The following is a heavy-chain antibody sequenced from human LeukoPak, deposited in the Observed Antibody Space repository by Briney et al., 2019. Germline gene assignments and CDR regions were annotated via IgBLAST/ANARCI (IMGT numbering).Heavy chain of an antibody. D-gene: IGHD4-23*01. CDR3: ASSYGSNFPSEH. J-gene: IGHJ1*01. V-gene: IGHV3-21*01. CDR2: ISSSSSYI. CDR1: GFTFSSYS. Sequence: TGGSLRLSCAASGFTFSSYSMNWVRQAPGKGLEWVSSISSSSSYIYYADSVKGRFTISRDNAKNSLYLQMNSLRAEDTAVYYCASSYGSNFPSEHWGQGTLVTVSS.